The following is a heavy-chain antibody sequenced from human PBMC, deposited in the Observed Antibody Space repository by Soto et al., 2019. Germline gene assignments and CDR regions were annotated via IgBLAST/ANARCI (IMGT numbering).Heavy chain of an antibody. CDR2: ISSSSSYI. V-gene: IGHV3-21*01. J-gene: IGHJ4*02. CDR1: GFTFSSYS. D-gene: IGHD5-18*01. CDR3: ARDPGGYSYLFDY. Sequence: EVQLVESGGGLVKPGGSLRLSCAASGFTFSSYSMNWVRQAPGKGLEWVSSISSSSSYIYYADSVKGRFTISRDNAKNSLYLQMNSLRAEDTAVYYCARDPGGYSYLFDYWGQGTLVTVSS.